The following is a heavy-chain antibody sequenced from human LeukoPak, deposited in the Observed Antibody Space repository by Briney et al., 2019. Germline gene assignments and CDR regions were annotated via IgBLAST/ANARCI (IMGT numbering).Heavy chain of an antibody. D-gene: IGHD3-22*01. Sequence: ASVKVSCKASGYTFTSYDINWVRQDTGQGLEWMGWMNPNSGNTGYAQKFQGRVTITRNTSISTAYMELSSLRSEDTAVYYCARGGYYYDSSGYYSPYYFDYWGQGTLVTVSS. V-gene: IGHV1-8*03. CDR3: ARGGYYYDSSGYYSPYYFDY. CDR1: GYTFTSYD. CDR2: MNPNSGNT. J-gene: IGHJ4*02.